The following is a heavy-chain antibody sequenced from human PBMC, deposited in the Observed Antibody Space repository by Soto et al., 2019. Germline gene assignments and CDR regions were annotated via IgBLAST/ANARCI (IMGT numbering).Heavy chain of an antibody. D-gene: IGHD6-19*01. V-gene: IGHV1-18*01. Sequence: QVQLVQSGAEVKKPGASVKVSCETSGYPFTIYGISWVRQAPGQGLEWMGWISPYSANTNYAQNLQDRVIMTTDTSXXTAYMELRSLRSDDTAVYYCARSYSSAWYGPYFDYWGQGTLVTVSS. J-gene: IGHJ4*02. CDR2: ISPYSANT. CDR3: ARSYSSAWYGPYFDY. CDR1: GYPFTIYG.